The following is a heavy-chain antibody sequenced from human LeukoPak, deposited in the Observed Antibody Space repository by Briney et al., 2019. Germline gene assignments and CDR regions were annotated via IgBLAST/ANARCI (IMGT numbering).Heavy chain of an antibody. CDR1: GFTFSSYS. CDR3: ARDKIGYSSGWSFDY. J-gene: IGHJ4*02. CDR2: ISSSSSYI. D-gene: IGHD6-19*01. V-gene: IGHV3-21*01. Sequence: GGSLRLSCAASGFTFSSYSMNWVRQAPGKGLEWDSSISSSSSYIYYADSVKGRFTISRDNARNSLYLQMNRLRAEDTAVYYCARDKIGYSSGWSFDYWGQGTLVTVSS.